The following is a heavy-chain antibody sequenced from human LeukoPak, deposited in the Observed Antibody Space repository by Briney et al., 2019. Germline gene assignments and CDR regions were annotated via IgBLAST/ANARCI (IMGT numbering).Heavy chain of an antibody. CDR2: IYYSGST. V-gene: IGHV4-30-4*01. CDR1: GGSISSGDYY. CDR3: ATPIAVAGVFDY. Sequence: PSETLSLTCTVSGGSISSGDYYWSWIRQPPGKGLEWIGYIYYSGSTYYNPSLKSRVTISVDTSKNQFSLKLSSVTAADTAVYYCATPIAVAGVFDYWGQGTLVTVSS. D-gene: IGHD6-19*01. J-gene: IGHJ4*02.